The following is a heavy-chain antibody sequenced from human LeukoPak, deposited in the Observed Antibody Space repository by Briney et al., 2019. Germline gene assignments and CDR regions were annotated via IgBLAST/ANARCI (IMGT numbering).Heavy chain of an antibody. CDR1: GFTFDGHA. CDR3: AKDKGYGSGSYNYFDY. D-gene: IGHD3-10*01. V-gene: IGHV3-43*02. J-gene: IGHJ4*02. CDR2: ISGDGGST. Sequence: GGSLRLSCAASGFTFDGHAMHWVRQAPGRGLDWVSLISGDGGSTYYADSVKGRFTISRDNAKNSLYLQMNSLRAEDMALYYCAKDKGYGSGSYNYFDYGGQGTLVTVSS.